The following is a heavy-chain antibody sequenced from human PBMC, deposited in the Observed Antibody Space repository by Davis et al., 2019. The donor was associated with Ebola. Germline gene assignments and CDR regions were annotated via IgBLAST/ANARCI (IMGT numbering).Heavy chain of an antibody. J-gene: IGHJ4*02. CDR1: GGTFSSYA. D-gene: IGHD5-24*01. CDR2: IIPILGIA. CDR3: ARLGDGYNGY. Sequence: SVPVSCKASGGTFSSYAISWVRQAPRQGLEWMGRIIPILGIANYAQKFQGRVTITADKSTSTAYMELSSLRSEDTAVYYCARLGDGYNGYWGQGTLVTVSS. V-gene: IGHV1-69*04.